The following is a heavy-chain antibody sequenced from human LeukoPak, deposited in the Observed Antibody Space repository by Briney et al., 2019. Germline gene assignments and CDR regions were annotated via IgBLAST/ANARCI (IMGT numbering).Heavy chain of an antibody. Sequence: ASLKVSCKASGYTFTSFGFSWLRQAPGHGLEWMGWISTYNGNTYYAQKFQGRIALTTDSSTGTAYLELRRLTSDDTAVYYCARDPTSRNENVRAWFDPWGQGTLVTVSS. J-gene: IGHJ5*02. CDR3: ARDPTSRNENVRAWFDP. CDR2: ISTYNGNT. V-gene: IGHV1-18*01. CDR1: GYTFTSFG. D-gene: IGHD2/OR15-2a*01.